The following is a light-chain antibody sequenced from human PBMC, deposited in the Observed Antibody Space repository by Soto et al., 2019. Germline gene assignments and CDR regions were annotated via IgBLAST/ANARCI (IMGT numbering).Light chain of an antibody. CDR1: QSVSSSY. CDR3: QQYGSSPWT. CDR2: GAS. J-gene: IGKJ1*01. V-gene: IGKV3-20*01. Sequence: EIVLTQSPGTLSLSPGSRATLSCRASQSVSSSYLAWYQQKPGQAPRLLIYGASSRATGIPDRFSGSGSGTDFTLTISRLEPEDFPVYYCQQYGSSPWTFGQGTKVDIK.